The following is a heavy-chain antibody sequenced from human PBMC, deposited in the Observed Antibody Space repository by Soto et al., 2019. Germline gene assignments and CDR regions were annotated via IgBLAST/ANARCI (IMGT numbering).Heavy chain of an antibody. V-gene: IGHV5-10-1*01. CDR2: IDPSDSYT. D-gene: IGHD3-22*01. Sequence: PGESLKISCKGSGYSFTSYWSSWVRQMPGKGLEWMGRIDPSDSYTNYSPSFQGHVTISADKSISTAYLQWSSLKASDTAMYYCARHAPNYYDSSGYLGTYWGQGTLVTVSS. J-gene: IGHJ4*02. CDR1: GYSFTSYW. CDR3: ARHAPNYYDSSGYLGTY.